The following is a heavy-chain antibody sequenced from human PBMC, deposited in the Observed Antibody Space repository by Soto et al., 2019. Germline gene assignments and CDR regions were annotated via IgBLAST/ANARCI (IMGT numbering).Heavy chain of an antibody. CDR1: GGSFSGYY. J-gene: IGHJ4*02. CDR2: INHSGST. Sequence: SETLSLTCAVYGGSFSGYYWSWIRQPPGKGLEWIGEINHSGSTNYNPSLKSRVTISVDTSKNQFSLKLSSVTAADTAVYYCAREELTASNFDYWGQGTLVTVSS. D-gene: IGHD1-26*01. V-gene: IGHV4-34*01. CDR3: AREELTASNFDY.